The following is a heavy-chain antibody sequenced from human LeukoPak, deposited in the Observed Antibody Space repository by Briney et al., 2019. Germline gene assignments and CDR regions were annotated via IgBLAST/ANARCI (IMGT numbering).Heavy chain of an antibody. CDR2: INHSGST. CDR1: GGSFSGYY. CDR3: ARLGSLDY. V-gene: IGHV4-34*01. Sequence: SETLSLTCAVYGGSFSGYYWSWIRQPPGKGLEWIGEINHSGSTNYNPSLKSRVTISVDTSKNQFSLKLSSVTAADTAVYYCARLGSLDYWGQGTLVTVSS. J-gene: IGHJ4*02. D-gene: IGHD6-13*01.